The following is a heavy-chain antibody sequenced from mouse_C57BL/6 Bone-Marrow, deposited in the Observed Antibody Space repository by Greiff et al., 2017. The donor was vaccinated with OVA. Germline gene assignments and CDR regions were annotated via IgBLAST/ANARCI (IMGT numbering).Heavy chain of an antibody. Sequence: QVQLKESGPGLVSPSHILSLPFPFSWFSFPRYVVHWVRQPPGKGLEWLVVIWSDGSTTYNSALKSRLSISKDNSKSQVFLKMNSLQTDDTAMYYCARHGTEGFAYWGQGTLVTVSA. D-gene: IGHD4-1*01. V-gene: IGHV2-6-1*01. CDR2: IWSDGST. CDR3: ARHGTEGFAY. CDR1: WFSFPRYV. J-gene: IGHJ3*01.